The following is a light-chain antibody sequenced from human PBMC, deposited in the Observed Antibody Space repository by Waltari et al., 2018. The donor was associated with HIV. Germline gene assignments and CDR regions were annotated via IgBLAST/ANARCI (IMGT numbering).Light chain of an antibody. V-gene: IGLV1-40*01. CDR2: NTN. CDR1: TSTIGTHD. CDR3: QSSDNTLSGSV. J-gene: IGLJ2*01. Sequence: SVLTQPPSVSGAPAQRVTLSCPGDTSTIGTHDVHWYQQFPGTAPQLLIYNTNNRPSGVPDRFSGSKSGTSASLAITGLQAEDEADYYCQSSDNTLSGSVFGGGTKLTVL.